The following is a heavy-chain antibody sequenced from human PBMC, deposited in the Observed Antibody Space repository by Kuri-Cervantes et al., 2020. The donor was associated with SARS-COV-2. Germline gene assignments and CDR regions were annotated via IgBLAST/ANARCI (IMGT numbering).Heavy chain of an antibody. CDR3: AKDVTYSTSCY. D-gene: IGHD6-13*01. CDR1: GCTFCDYA. CDR2: IGPSGTTK. Sequence: GESLKISCVAPGCTFCDYAIQWVRQGPGKGLEWVSNIGPSGTTKFYADSVKGRFTVSRDNAKNSLYLQMNSLRAEDTAVYYCAKDVTYSTSCYWGQGTLVTVS. V-gene: IGHV3-11*01. J-gene: IGHJ4*02.